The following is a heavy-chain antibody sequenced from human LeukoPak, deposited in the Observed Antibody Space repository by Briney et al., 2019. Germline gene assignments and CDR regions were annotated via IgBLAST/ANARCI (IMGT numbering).Heavy chain of an antibody. CDR1: GFTFDDHA. CDR2: ISWNSGSI. Sequence: PEGSLRLSCAASGFTFDDHAMHWVRQAPGKGLEWVSGISWNSGSIGYADSVKGRFTISRDNAKNSLYLQMNSLRAEDMALYYCAKGAAARSSDAFDIWGQGTMVTVSS. CDR3: AKGAAARSSDAFDI. V-gene: IGHV3-9*03. J-gene: IGHJ3*02. D-gene: IGHD6-13*01.